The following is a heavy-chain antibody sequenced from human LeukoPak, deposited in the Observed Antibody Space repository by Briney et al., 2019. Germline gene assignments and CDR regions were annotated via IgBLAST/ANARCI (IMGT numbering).Heavy chain of an antibody. D-gene: IGHD3-22*01. Sequence: GGSLRLSCAASGFTFSTYAMSWVRQAPGKGLEWVSSISSSGDRTFCADSVKDRFTISRDNSENTLYLQMSRLRAEDTAVYYCAKDRPNYHESNGHYYRPNGDYWGQGTLVTVSS. CDR1: GFTFSTYA. V-gene: IGHV3-23*01. J-gene: IGHJ4*02. CDR3: AKDRPNYHESNGHYYRPNGDY. CDR2: ISSSGDRT.